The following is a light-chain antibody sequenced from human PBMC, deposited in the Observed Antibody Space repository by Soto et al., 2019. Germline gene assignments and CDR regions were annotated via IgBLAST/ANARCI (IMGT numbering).Light chain of an antibody. J-gene: IGKJ1*01. Sequence: DIQMTQSPSTLSASVGDRVTITCRASQSISTYLAWYQQKPGKAPKLLIYKASNLETGVPSRFSGSGSGTEFTLTISSLQPDDPATYYCQQYDTHSWTFGQGTKV. CDR1: QSISTY. CDR3: QQYDTHSWT. V-gene: IGKV1-5*03. CDR2: KAS.